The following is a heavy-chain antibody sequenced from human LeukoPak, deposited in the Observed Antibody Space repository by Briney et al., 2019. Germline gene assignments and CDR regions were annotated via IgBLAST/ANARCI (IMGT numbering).Heavy chain of an antibody. J-gene: IGHJ4*02. D-gene: IGHD4-11*01. CDR3: AREVEGYSNYEYDY. V-gene: IGHV3-48*01. Sequence: GGSLRLSCAASGFTFSSYSMNWVRQAPGKGLEWVSCISSSSSSTYYADSVKGRFTISRDNAKNSLYLQMSSLRAEDTAVYYCAREVEGYSNYEYDYWGQGTLVTVSS. CDR1: GFTFSSYS. CDR2: ISSSSSST.